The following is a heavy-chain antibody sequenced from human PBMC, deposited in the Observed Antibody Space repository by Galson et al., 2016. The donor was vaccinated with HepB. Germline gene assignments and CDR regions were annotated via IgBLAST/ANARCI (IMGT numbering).Heavy chain of an antibody. Sequence: QSGAEVKKPGESLKISCKGSGYTFTTYWIGWVRQMPGKGLEWMGIIYPGDSDIKYSPSFQGHVNISADNSINTAYLQWSSLKASDTTMYFCARHGPEAGTDWYFDLRGRGTLVTVSS. CDR1: GYTFTTYW. CDR2: IYPGDSDI. CDR3: ARHGPEAGTDWYFDL. D-gene: IGHD6-19*01. V-gene: IGHV5-51*01. J-gene: IGHJ2*01.